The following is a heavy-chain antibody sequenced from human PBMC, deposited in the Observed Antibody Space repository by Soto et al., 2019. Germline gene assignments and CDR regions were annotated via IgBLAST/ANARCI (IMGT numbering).Heavy chain of an antibody. CDR3: AHRRYYGSGAFFDD. Sequence: QITLKDSGPTLVSPTQTLTLTCTFSGLPLSGSRVGVAWIRQAPGKALEWLALIYWNDDRHYSPSLRSRLSITKDTSNSRVVLTMSNVDPVDTATYYCAHRRYYGSGAFFDDWGQGTLVTVSS. D-gene: IGHD3-10*01. V-gene: IGHV2-5*01. J-gene: IGHJ4*02. CDR1: GLPLSGSRVG. CDR2: IYWNDDR.